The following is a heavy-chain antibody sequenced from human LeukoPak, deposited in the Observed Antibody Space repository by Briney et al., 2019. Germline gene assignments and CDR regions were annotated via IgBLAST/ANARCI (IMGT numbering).Heavy chain of an antibody. CDR3: ARDLETLAARNELIWSNWIGP. V-gene: IGHV3-30-3*01. CDR2: ISYDGNNK. D-gene: IGHD6-6*01. CDR1: GFTFNHFA. J-gene: IGHJ5*02. Sequence: QPGGSLRLSCAASGFTFNHFAMHWVRQAPGKGLEWVAVISYDGNNKYHAGSVKGRLTISRDNSKNTLYLQMNSLRGDDTAMYYCARDLETLAARNELIWSNWIGPWGQGTLVTVSS.